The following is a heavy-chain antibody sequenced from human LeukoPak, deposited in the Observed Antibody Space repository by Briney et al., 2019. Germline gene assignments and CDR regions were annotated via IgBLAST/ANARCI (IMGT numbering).Heavy chain of an antibody. CDR2: IKQDGSEK. Sequence: PSETLSLTRTVSGGSISSSSYYGGWIRQAPGKGLEWVANIKQDGSEKYYVDSVKGRFTISRDNAKNSLYLQMNSLRAEDTAVYYCARVSVVVPAAMVRYYYGMDVWGQGTTVTVSS. J-gene: IGHJ6*02. D-gene: IGHD2-2*01. CDR3: ARVSVVVPAAMVRYYYGMDV. V-gene: IGHV3-7*01. CDR1: GGSISSSSYY.